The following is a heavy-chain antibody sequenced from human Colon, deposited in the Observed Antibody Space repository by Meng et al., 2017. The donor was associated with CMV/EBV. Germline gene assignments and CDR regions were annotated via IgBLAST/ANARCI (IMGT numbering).Heavy chain of an antibody. D-gene: IGHD2/OR15-2a*01. CDR2: IYDTGIT. J-gene: IGHJ4*02. Sequence: QGQSQGSGPGLVKPSATLSLTCLVSGVSLTSGAYHWSWIRQPPGKGLEWIGYIYDTGITIYNPSLKSRVTIFLETSKNQFSLNLNSMTTADTAVYYCAKSRSSTPGIVDDWGQETLVTVSS. V-gene: IGHV4-61*08. CDR3: AKSRSSTPGIVDD. CDR1: GVSLTSGAYH.